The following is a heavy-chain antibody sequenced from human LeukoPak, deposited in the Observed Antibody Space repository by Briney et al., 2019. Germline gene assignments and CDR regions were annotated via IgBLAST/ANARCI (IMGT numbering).Heavy chain of an antibody. V-gene: IGHV3-74*01. CDR3: AQSGGTDV. CDR1: GFTFSRFS. CDR2: ISADGSST. J-gene: IGHJ6*02. Sequence: GGSLRLPCAASGFTFSRFSMHRVRQVPGKGLVWVSRISADGSSTNYADSVKGRFAISRDNSKNMLFLQMSSLRAEDTAVYYCAQSGGTDVWGQGTTVTVSS.